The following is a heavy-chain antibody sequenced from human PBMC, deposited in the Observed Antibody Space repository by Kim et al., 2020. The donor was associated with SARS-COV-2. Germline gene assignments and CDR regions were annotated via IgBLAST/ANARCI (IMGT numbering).Heavy chain of an antibody. D-gene: IGHD3-16*01. V-gene: IGHV3-23*01. CDR3: AKDKILGLDY. J-gene: IGHJ4*02. Sequence: GGSLRLSCEASGFTLSTSGMAWVRQAPGKGLEWVSTISASGETTYHADSVKGRFTISRDNSKNTLYLQMKSLRVEDTAIYYCAKDKILGLDYWGQGTLVTVSS. CDR2: ISASGETT. CDR1: GFTLSTSG.